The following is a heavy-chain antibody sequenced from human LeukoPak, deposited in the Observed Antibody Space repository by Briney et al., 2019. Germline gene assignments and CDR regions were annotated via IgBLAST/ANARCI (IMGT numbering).Heavy chain of an antibody. CDR3: ARAARYCSGGSCYLIW. CDR2: IDPNSGGT. CDR1: TFTGYY. J-gene: IGHJ4*02. D-gene: IGHD2-15*01. Sequence: GASVKVSCKAYTFTGYYMHWVRQAPGQGLEWMGWIDPNSGGTNYAQKFQGRVTMTRDTSISTAYMELSRLRSDDTAVYYCARAARYCSGGSCYLIWWGQGTLVTVSS. V-gene: IGHV1-2*02.